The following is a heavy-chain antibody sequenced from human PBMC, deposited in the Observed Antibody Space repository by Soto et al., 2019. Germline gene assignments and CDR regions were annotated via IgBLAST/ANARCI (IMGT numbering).Heavy chain of an antibody. CDR1: GFTFSSYA. V-gene: IGHV3-23*01. Sequence: GGSLRLSCAASGFTFSSYAMSWVRQAPGKGLEWVSAISGSGGSTYYADSVKSRLTITKDTSKNQVVLTMTNMDPVDTATYYCAHSTGGDYRYWGQGTLVTVSS. D-gene: IGHD4-17*01. J-gene: IGHJ4*02. CDR2: ISGSGGST. CDR3: AHSTGGDYRY.